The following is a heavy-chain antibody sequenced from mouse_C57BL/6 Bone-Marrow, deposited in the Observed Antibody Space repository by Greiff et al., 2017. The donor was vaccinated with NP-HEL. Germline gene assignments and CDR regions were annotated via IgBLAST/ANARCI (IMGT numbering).Heavy chain of an antibody. CDR3: ATQDFYYYGSRGAMDY. J-gene: IGHJ4*01. V-gene: IGHV1-55*01. D-gene: IGHD1-1*01. CDR2: IYPGSGST. CDR1: GYTFTSYW. Sequence: QVHVKQSGAELVKPGASVKMSCKASGYTFTSYWITWVKQRPGQGLEWIGDIYPGSGSTNYNEKFKSKATLTVDTSSSTAYMQLSSLTSEDSAVYYCATQDFYYYGSRGAMDYWGQGTSVTVSS.